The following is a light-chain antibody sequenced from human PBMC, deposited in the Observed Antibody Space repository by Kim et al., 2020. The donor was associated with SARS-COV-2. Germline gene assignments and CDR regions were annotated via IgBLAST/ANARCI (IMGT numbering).Light chain of an antibody. J-gene: IGLJ3*02. CDR1: TGAVTSGYY. Sequence: GGTVTLTCASSTGAVTSGYYPSWFQQNPGQAPRALIYSTNSKHSWTPARFSGSLLGGKAALTLSGVQPEDEAAYYCLLFYGGGLRVFGGGTQLTVL. CDR2: STN. V-gene: IGLV7-43*01. CDR3: LLFYGGGLRV.